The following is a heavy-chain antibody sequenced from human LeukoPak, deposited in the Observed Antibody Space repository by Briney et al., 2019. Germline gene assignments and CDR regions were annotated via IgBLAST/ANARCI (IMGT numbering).Heavy chain of an antibody. Sequence: GGSLRLSCAASGFTFNKYAMSWVRRAPGKGLGWVWAIGGSGGSTYYANSVQGRYTISRDNAKNTVYLQMNRLRVEDTAVYYCAKSQKVRVDIIPFDPWGQGSLVTVSS. CDR3: AKSQKVRVDIIPFDP. CDR2: IGGSGGST. CDR1: GFTFNKYA. D-gene: IGHD2-15*01. J-gene: IGHJ5*02. V-gene: IGHV3-23*01.